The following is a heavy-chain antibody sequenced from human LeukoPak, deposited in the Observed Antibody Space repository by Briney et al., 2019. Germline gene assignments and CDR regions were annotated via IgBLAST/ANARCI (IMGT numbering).Heavy chain of an antibody. D-gene: IGHD3-22*01. CDR2: INPNSGGT. J-gene: IGHJ4*02. Sequence: ASVKVSCKASAYTFTDYYIHWVRQAPGQGLEWMGWINPNSGGTDFAQKFQGMVTMTRDTSISTAYMELSRLRSDDTAVFYCARSNTSGYYPPTLRYWGQGTLVAVSS. CDR3: ARSNTSGYYPPTLRY. CDR1: AYTFTDYY. V-gene: IGHV1-2*02.